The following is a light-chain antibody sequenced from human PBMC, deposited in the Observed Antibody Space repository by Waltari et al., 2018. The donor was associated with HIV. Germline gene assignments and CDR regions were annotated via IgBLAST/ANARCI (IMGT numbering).Light chain of an antibody. J-gene: IGLJ2*01. CDR1: SSDVGAYNF. CDR2: EVS. CDR3: SSYTVTYTLI. Sequence: QSALTQPASVSGSPGQSITISCSGTSSDVGAYNFVSWYQQHPGKIPKLIIFEVSNRPSGVSNRFSGSKSGNTASLTISGLQAEDEADYYCSSYTVTYTLIFGGGTKLTVL. V-gene: IGLV2-14*01.